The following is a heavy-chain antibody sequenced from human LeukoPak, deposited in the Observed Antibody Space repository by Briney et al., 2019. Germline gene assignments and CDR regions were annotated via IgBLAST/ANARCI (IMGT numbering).Heavy chain of an antibody. CDR3: ARGGEGTSAYGY. CDR2: ISSSSTI. J-gene: IGHJ4*02. D-gene: IGHD3-16*01. CDR1: GFTFSSYS. V-gene: IGHV3-48*01. Sequence: GGSLRLSCAASGFTFSSYSMNWVRQAPGKGLEWVSYISSSSTIYYADSVKGRFTISRDNAKNSLYLQMNSLRAEDTAVYYCARGGEGTSAYGYWGQGTLVTVSS.